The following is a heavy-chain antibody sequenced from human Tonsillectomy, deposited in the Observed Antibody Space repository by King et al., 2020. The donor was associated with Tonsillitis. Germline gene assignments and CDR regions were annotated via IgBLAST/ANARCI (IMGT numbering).Heavy chain of an antibody. CDR2: INPADGNT. CDR3: ARGYNHIVAMIVGP. J-gene: IGHJ5*02. D-gene: IGHD5-12*01. Sequence: HVQLVQSGAEVKKPGASVKVSCKASGYTFTTYAIHWVRQAPGQSLEWMGWINPADGNTKYSQRFQGRVTITRDTSASTAYMELSSLTSEDTAVYYCARGYNHIVAMIVGPWGQGTLVTVSS. V-gene: IGHV1-3*01. CDR1: GYTFTTYA.